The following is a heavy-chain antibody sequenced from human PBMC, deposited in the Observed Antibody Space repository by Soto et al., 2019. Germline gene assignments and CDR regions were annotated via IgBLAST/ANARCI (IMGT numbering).Heavy chain of an antibody. D-gene: IGHD6-13*01. CDR3: ARPASSWDYEPHYFDY. J-gene: IGHJ4*02. Sequence: GGSLRLSCAASGFTFSSYAMHWVRQAPGKGLEWVAVITYDGSNKYYADSVKGRFTISRDNSKNTLYLQMNSLRAEDTAVYYCARPASSWDYEPHYFDYWGQGTLVTVSS. V-gene: IGHV3-30-3*01. CDR2: ITYDGSNK. CDR1: GFTFSSYA.